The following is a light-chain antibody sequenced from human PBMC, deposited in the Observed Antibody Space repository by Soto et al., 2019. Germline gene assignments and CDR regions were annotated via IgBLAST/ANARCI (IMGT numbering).Light chain of an antibody. Sequence: DIQMTQSPSSLSASVGDRVTITCRASQSVNTYLHWYQQKAGQAPKLLIYAASSLQSGVPSRFSGSGSGTDFTLTISSLQPEDFATYYCQQSYSTPRALTFGGGTKVEIK. CDR3: QQSYSTPRALT. V-gene: IGKV1-39*01. CDR2: AAS. CDR1: QSVNTY. J-gene: IGKJ4*01.